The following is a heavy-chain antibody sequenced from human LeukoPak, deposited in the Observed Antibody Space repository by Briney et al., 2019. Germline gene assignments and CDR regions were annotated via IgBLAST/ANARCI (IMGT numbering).Heavy chain of an antibody. D-gene: IGHD6-13*01. Sequence: ASVKVSCKTSGYTFTDYYIHWVRQAPGQGLEWMGWINPNSGGTNYAQKFQGRVTMTRDTSISTAYMELSRLRSDDTAVYYCARDREGSSWYSWGQYNWFDPWGQGTLVTVSS. V-gene: IGHV1-2*02. CDR2: INPNSGGT. CDR1: GYTFTDYY. J-gene: IGHJ5*02. CDR3: ARDREGSSWYSWGQYNWFDP.